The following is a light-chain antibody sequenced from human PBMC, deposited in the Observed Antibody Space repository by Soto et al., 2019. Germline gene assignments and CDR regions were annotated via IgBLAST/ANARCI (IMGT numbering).Light chain of an antibody. V-gene: IGKV1-39*01. J-gene: IGKJ4*01. CDR1: QSISTY. Sequence: DIQMTQSPSSLSASVGDRVTITCRASQSISTYLNWYQQKPGKAPKLLIYAASSLQSGVPSRFSASGSGTYFTLTISILQPEDFATYYCQQSYITPPLTFGGGTKVEIK. CDR2: AAS. CDR3: QQSYITPPLT.